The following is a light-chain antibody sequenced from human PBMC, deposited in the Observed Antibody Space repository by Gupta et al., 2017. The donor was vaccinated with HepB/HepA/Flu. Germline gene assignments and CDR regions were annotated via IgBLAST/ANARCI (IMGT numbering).Light chain of an antibody. V-gene: IGKV3-11*01. Sequence: EIVLTQSPATLSLSPGEGATLSCRASQSVRSYLAWYQQKVGQAPRLLIYDASNRATGIPARFSGSGSGTEFTLTISSREPEDFAVYYCQQRSNWPLTFGQGTKVEIK. J-gene: IGKJ1*01. CDR2: DAS. CDR3: QQRSNWPLT. CDR1: QSVRSY.